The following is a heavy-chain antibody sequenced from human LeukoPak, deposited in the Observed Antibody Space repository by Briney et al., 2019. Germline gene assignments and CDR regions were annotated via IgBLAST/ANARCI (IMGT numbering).Heavy chain of an antibody. D-gene: IGHD3-10*01. J-gene: IGHJ4*02. Sequence: GGSLRLSCAASGFTFDDYAMHWVRQAPGKGLEWVSGISGSGGSTYYADSVKGRFTISRDNSKNTLYLQMNSLRAEDTAVYYCAGSYYSSYWGQGTLVTVSS. CDR3: AGSYYSSY. CDR1: GFTFDDYA. CDR2: ISGSGGST. V-gene: IGHV3-23*01.